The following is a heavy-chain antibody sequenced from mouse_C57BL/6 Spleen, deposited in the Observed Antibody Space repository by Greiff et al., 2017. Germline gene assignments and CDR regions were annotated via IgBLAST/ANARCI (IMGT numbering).Heavy chain of an antibody. J-gene: IGHJ3*01. D-gene: IGHD4-1*02. V-gene: IGHV1-52*01. CDR2: IDPSDSET. Sequence: QVQLQQPGAELVRPGSSVKLSCKASGYTFTSYWMHWVKQRPIQGLEWIGNIDPSDSETHYNQKFKDKATLTVDKSSSTAYMQLSGLTSEVSAVYCSARRSPQLFFAYWGEGTLVTVSA. CDR1: GYTFTSYW. CDR3: ARRSPQLFFAY.